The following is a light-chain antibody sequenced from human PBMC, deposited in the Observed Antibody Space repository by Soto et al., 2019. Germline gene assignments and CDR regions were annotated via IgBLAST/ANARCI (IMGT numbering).Light chain of an antibody. Sequence: QPLLTQPPSASGTPGQRVTISCSGSSSNIGTNYVYWYQQLPGTAPTLLISSNNQRPSGVPDRFSGSKSGTSASLAISGLRSEDEADYYCAAWDDSLRGVVFDGGTKLTVL. CDR1: SSNIGTNY. CDR3: AAWDDSLRGVV. CDR2: SNN. J-gene: IGLJ2*01. V-gene: IGLV1-47*02.